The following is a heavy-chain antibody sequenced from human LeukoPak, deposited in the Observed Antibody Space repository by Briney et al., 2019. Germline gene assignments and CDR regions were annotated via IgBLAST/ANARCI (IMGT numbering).Heavy chain of an antibody. J-gene: IGHJ3*02. CDR3: AKVLGVANWADAFDI. V-gene: IGHV3-30*18. CDR2: ISYDGSNK. CDR1: GFTFSNYG. D-gene: IGHD7-27*01. Sequence: GRSLRLSCAASGFTFSNYGMHWVRQAPGKGLEWVVVISYDGSNKYYADSVKGRFTISRDNSKNTLYLQMNSLRAEDTAVYYCAKVLGVANWADAFDIWGQGTMVTVSS.